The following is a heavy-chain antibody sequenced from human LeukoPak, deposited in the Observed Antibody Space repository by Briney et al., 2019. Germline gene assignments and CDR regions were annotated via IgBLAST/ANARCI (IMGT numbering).Heavy chain of an antibody. CDR3: AKYGPQDSGSSHFDY. J-gene: IGHJ4*02. D-gene: IGHD1-26*01. CDR1: GFTFYDYA. Sequence: GGSLRLSCAASGFTFYDYAMSWVRQAPGKGLEWVSAIRDSGSSTHYADSVKGRFTTSRDNSKNTLFLQMNSLRAEDTAIYYCAKYGPQDSGSSHFDYWGQGALVTVSS. V-gene: IGHV3-23*01. CDR2: IRDSGSST.